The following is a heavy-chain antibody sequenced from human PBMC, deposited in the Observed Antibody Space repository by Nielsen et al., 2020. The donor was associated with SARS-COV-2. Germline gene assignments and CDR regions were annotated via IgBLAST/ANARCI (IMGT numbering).Heavy chain of an antibody. J-gene: IGHJ3*02. D-gene: IGHD1-20*01. CDR2: IYYSGST. Sequence: WIRQPPGKGLEWIGYIYYSGSTYYNPSLKSRVTISVDTSKNQFSLKLSSVTAADTAVYYCARTRHQRYNWLNDAFDIWGQGTMVTVSS. V-gene: IGHV4-31*02. CDR3: ARTRHQRYNWLNDAFDI.